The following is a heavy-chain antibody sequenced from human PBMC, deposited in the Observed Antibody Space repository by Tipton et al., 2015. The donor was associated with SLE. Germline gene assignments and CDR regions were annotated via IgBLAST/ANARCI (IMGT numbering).Heavy chain of an antibody. CDR2: ISAYNGNT. CDR3: AREVRVSGYSGSYYYYYGMDV. V-gene: IGHV1-18*01. D-gene: IGHD1-26*01. J-gene: IGHJ6*02. Sequence: QVQLVQSGPEVKKPGASVKVSCKASGYTFTSYGISWVRQAPGQGLEWMGWISAYNGNTNYAQKLQGRVTMTTDTSTSTAYMELRSLRSDDTAVYYCAREVRVSGYSGSYYYYYGMDVWGQGTTVTVSS. CDR1: GYTFTSYG.